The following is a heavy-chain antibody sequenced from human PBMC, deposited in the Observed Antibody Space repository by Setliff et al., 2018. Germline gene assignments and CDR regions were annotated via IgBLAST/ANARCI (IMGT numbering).Heavy chain of an antibody. Sequence: GGSLRLSCAASGFTFSNFAMNWVRQAPGKGLEWVSFISAGGSRTYYADSVKGRVTISRDNSKNTLYLQMNSLRPEDTAVYYCARTCSGSGCYAGLESWGQGTPVTVSS. D-gene: IGHD2-15*01. CDR2: ISAGGSRT. CDR1: GFTFSNFA. CDR3: ARTCSGSGCYAGLES. V-gene: IGHV3-23*01. J-gene: IGHJ4*02.